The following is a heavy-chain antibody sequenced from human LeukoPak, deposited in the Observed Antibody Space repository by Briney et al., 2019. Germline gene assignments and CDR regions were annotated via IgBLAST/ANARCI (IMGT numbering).Heavy chain of an antibody. CDR1: GFIFSSYW. Sequence: GGSLRLSCAASGFIFSSYWMHWVRQAPGKGLVWVSRIKSDGSSTSYADSVKGRFTISRDNAKNSLSLQMNSLRAEDTAIYYCARDLVPGTQDAFDYWGQGTLVTVSS. V-gene: IGHV3-74*01. CDR2: IKSDGSST. D-gene: IGHD1-7*01. J-gene: IGHJ4*02. CDR3: ARDLVPGTQDAFDY.